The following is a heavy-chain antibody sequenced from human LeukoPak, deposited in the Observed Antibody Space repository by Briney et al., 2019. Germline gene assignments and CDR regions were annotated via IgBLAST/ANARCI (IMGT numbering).Heavy chain of an antibody. V-gene: IGHV4-31*03. CDR2: IYYSGNT. J-gene: IGHJ4*02. D-gene: IGHD3-22*01. CDR3: ARADYLDSSGYFGKFEY. Sequence: PSQTLSLTCTVSGGSISSGGHYWSWIRQHPGKGLEWIGNIYYSGNTYNNPSLKSRVTISVDTSKNQFSLKLSSVTAADTAVYYCARADYLDSSGYFGKFEYWGQGTLVTVSS. CDR1: GGSISSGGHY.